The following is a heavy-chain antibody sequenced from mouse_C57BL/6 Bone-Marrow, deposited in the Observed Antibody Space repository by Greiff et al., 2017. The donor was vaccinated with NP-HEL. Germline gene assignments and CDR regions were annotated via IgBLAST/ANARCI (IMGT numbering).Heavy chain of an antibody. Sequence: VKLVESGPGLVQPSQSLSITCAVSGFSLTSYGVHWVRQSPGKGLEWLGVIWSGGSTDYNAAFISRLSISKDNSKSQVFFKMNSLQADDTAIYYCARNPLYDGYYIDYWGQGTTLTVSS. V-gene: IGHV2-2*01. CDR1: GFSLTSYG. CDR3: ARNPLYDGYYIDY. D-gene: IGHD2-3*01. CDR2: IWSGGST. J-gene: IGHJ2*01.